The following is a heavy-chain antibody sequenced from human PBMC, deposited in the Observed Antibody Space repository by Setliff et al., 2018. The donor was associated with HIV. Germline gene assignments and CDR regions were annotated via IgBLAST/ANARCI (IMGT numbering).Heavy chain of an antibody. CDR1: GFTFNSYW. Sequence: PGGSLRLSCVASGFTFNSYWMYWVRQAPGKGLVCVSRVNNDGTDTIYADPVKGRFTISRDNAKSTVYLQMGSLSADDTAVYYCARKFRPGHGVDVWGQGTAVTV. CDR3: ARKFRPGHGVDV. V-gene: IGHV3-74*01. D-gene: IGHD3-10*01. CDR2: VNNDGTDT. J-gene: IGHJ6*02.